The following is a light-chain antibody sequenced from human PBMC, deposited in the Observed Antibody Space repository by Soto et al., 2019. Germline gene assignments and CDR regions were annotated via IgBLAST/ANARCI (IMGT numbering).Light chain of an antibody. V-gene: IGKV3-15*01. CDR3: QQYNNWPRT. J-gene: IGKJ1*01. CDR1: QSVSSN. CDR2: GAS. Sequence: EIVLAQSPATLSLSPGERATLCCRASQSVSSNLAWYQQKPGQAPRLLIYGASTRATGIPARFSGSGSGTEFTLTISSLQSEDFALYYCQQYNNWPRTFGQGTKVDIK.